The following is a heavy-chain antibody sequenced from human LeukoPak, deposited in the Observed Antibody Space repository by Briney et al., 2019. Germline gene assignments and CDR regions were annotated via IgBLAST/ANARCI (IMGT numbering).Heavy chain of an antibody. CDR1: GYTFTSHD. Sequence: ASVKVSCKASGYTFTSHDINWVRQATGQGLEWMGWMNPNSGNTGYAQKFQGRVTMTRNTSISTAYMELSSLRSEDTAVYYCARGPIDSDRGDYWGQGTLVTVSS. D-gene: IGHD1-14*01. CDR2: MNPNSGNT. CDR3: ARGPIDSDRGDY. J-gene: IGHJ4*02. V-gene: IGHV1-8*01.